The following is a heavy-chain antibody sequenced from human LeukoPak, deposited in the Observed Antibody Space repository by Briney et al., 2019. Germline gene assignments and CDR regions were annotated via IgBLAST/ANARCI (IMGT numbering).Heavy chain of an antibody. CDR2: IYYSGST. D-gene: IGHD4-23*01. V-gene: IGHV4-59*01. CDR1: GGSISSYY. Sequence: SETLSLTCTVSGGSISSYYWSWIRQPPGKGLEWIGYIYYSGSTNYNPSLKSRVTISVDTSKNQFSLKLSSVTAADTAVYYCAREFTVVTGPFDLWGRGTLVTVSS. CDR3: AREFTVVTGPFDL. J-gene: IGHJ2*01.